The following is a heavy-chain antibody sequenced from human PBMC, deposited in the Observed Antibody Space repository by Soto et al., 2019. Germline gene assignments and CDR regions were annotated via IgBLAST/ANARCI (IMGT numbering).Heavy chain of an antibody. CDR2: IYPGDSDT. CDR3: ARLGRDLTTVTTVDY. D-gene: IGHD4-17*01. V-gene: IGHV5-51*01. J-gene: IGHJ4*02. CDR1: GYSFTSYW. Sequence: EVQLVQSGAEVKKPGESLKISCNGSGYSFTSYWIGWVRQMPGKGLEWMGIIYPGDSDTRYSPSFQGQVTISADKSISTAYLQWSSLKASDTAMYYCARLGRDLTTVTTVDYWGQGTLVTVSS.